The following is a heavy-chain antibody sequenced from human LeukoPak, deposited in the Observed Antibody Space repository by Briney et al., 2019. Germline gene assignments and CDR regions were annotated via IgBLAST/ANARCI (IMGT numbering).Heavy chain of an antibody. CDR2: ISGDGGGDGCST. V-gene: IGHV3-23*01. D-gene: IGHD1-1*01. J-gene: IGHJ4*02. CDR3: VKGPRALEPSTHRFDY. CDR1: GFTFSTHG. Sequence: GGSLRLSCAASGFTFSTHGMSWVRQAPGKGLEWVSGISGDGGGDGCSTYYADSVKGRFTISRDNSKNTLYLQMNSLRAEDTAVYYCVKGPRALEPSTHRFDYWGQGTLVTVSS.